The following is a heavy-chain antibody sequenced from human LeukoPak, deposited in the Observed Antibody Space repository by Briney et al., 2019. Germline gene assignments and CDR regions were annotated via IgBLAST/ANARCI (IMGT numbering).Heavy chain of an antibody. D-gene: IGHD3-3*01. J-gene: IGHJ4*02. CDR2: IYHSGST. CDR3: ARERSGAHFDY. CDR1: GGSISSGGYS. Sequence: SQTLSLTCAVSGGSISSGGYSWSWIRQPPGKGLEWIGYIYHSGSTYYNPSLKSRVTISVDRSKNQFSLKLSSVTAADTAVYYCARERSGAHFDYWGQGTLVTVSS. V-gene: IGHV4-30-2*01.